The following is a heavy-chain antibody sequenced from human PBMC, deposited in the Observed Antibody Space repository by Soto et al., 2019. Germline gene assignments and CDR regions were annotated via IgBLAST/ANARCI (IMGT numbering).Heavy chain of an antibody. CDR3: ARGPKRPIFGVVIIPTQYYFGY. D-gene: IGHD3-3*01. CDR1: GGSFSGYY. J-gene: IGHJ4*02. CDR2: INHSGST. Sequence: QVQLQQWGAGLLKPSETLSLTCAVYGGSFSGYYWSWIRQPPGKGLEWIGEINHSGSTNYNPSLKGRVTISVDTSKNQFSLKLSSVTAADTAVYYCARGPKRPIFGVVIIPTQYYFGYWGQGTLVTVSS. V-gene: IGHV4-34*01.